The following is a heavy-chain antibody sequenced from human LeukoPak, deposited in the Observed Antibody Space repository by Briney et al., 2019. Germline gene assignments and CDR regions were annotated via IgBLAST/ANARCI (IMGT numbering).Heavy chain of an antibody. D-gene: IGHD2-15*01. CDR2: IYYSGST. V-gene: IGHV4-59*08. Sequence: SETLSLTCTVSGGSISDYYWSWIRQPPGKGLEWVGYIYYSGSTNYNPSLRSRVTMAVDASKNQFSLKLSSVTAADTAVYYCARHGSRSFDYWGQGTLVTVSS. CDR1: GGSISDYY. CDR3: ARHGSRSFDY. J-gene: IGHJ4*02.